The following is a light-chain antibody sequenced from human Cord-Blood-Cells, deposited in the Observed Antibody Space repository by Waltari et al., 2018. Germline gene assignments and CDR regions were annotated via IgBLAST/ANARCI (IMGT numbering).Light chain of an antibody. CDR1: SSDVGGYNY. CDR3: SSYTSSSTYV. CDR2: DVS. V-gene: IGLV2-14*01. J-gene: IGLJ1*01. Sequence: QSALTQPASVSGSPGPSITISCTGTSSDVGGYNYLSWYQQHPGKAPKLMIYDVSKRPSGVSNRFSGSKSGNTASLTISGLQAEDEADYYCSSYTSSSTYVFGTGTKVTVL.